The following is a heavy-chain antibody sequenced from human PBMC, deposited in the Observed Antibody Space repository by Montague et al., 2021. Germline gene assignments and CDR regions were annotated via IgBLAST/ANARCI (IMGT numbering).Heavy chain of an antibody. CDR1: GFTFSDYS. CDR3: AKGWHGRASVDFDY. Sequence: SLRLSCAASGFTFSDYSMCWVRRAPGKGLGWLSVIYSDDSMTYYEDSVKGRFTISRGNSKNTVNLQMNTLRIEDTAVYYCAKGWHGRASVDFDYWGQGTLVTVSS. J-gene: IGHJ4*02. D-gene: IGHD5-24*01. CDR2: IYSDDSMT. V-gene: IGHV3-23*03.